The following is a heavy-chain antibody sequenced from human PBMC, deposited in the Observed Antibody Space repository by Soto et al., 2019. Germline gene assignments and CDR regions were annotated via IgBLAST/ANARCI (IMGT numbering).Heavy chain of an antibody. D-gene: IGHD6-19*01. CDR1: GYTFTSYG. CDR2: ISAYDGYT. V-gene: IGHV1-18*01. Sequence: ASVKVSCKASGYTFTSYGINWVRQAPGQGLEWLGWISAYDGYTNYAQILQGRVSMTTDTSTNTAYMELRSLRSDDTAVYYCARCHSGWYFRRSYYYYYGMDVWGQGTTVTVSS. CDR3: ARCHSGWYFRRSYYYYYGMDV. J-gene: IGHJ6*02.